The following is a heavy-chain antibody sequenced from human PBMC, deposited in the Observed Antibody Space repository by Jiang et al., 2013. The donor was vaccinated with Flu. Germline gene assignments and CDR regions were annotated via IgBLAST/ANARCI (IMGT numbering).Heavy chain of an antibody. Sequence: QLVESGGGMVQPGRSLRLSCAASGFTFSSYAMHWVRQAPGKGLEWVAVVSSDASNIYYADSVKGRFTISRDNSKSTLYLQMNSLRAEDTAVYYCARASYSSSWSMQFDYWGQGTLVTVSS. D-gene: IGHD6-13*01. CDR2: VSSDASNI. CDR1: GFTFSSYA. V-gene: IGHV3-30*07. CDR3: ARASYSSSWSMQFDY. J-gene: IGHJ4*02.